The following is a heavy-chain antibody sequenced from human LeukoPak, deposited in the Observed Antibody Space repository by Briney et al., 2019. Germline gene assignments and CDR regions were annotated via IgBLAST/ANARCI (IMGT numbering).Heavy chain of an antibody. V-gene: IGHV3-74*01. CDR3: ARAAYYRFDY. CDR2: INSDGSTI. Sequence: GGSLRLSCAASGFTFSSYWVHWVRQAPGKGLEWVARINSDGSTINHADSVRGRFTISRDNAENTLYLQMSSLRAEDTAIYFCARAAYYRFDYWGQGTLVTVSS. CDR1: GFTFSSYW. D-gene: IGHD1-26*01. J-gene: IGHJ4*02.